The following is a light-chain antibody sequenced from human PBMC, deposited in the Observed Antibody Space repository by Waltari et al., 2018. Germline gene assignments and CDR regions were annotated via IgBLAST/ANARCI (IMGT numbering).Light chain of an antibody. CDR1: PSVRRD. CDR2: YSS. J-gene: IGKJ1*01. V-gene: IGKV3-15*01. CDR3: QQYQNWPPLT. Sequence: VLTQSPATLSVSTGDTVTLSCRASPSVRRDLAWYQQKPGQAPKLLIYYSSTRATCIPARFIGSVSGTDFTLTISSLQSEDFGVYYCQQYQNWPPLTFGQGTKVEIE.